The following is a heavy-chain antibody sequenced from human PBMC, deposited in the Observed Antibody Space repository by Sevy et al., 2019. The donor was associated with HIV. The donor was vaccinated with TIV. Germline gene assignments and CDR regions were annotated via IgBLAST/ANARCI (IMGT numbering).Heavy chain of an antibody. V-gene: IGHV4-38-2*01. CDR2: IHYTGTT. J-gene: IGHJ4*02. Sequence: SETLSLTCVVSGYSIISGYWWDWFRRPPGKGLEWIGAIHYTGTTQYTPSLNRRVTVSADTSKNQFSLRLSSMTAADTAVYYCASHAWGGEDYWGQGTLVTVSS. D-gene: IGHD7-27*01. CDR1: GYSIISGYW. CDR3: ASHAWGGEDY.